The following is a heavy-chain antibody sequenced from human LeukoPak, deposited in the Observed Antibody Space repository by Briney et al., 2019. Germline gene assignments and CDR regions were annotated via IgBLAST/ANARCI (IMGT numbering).Heavy chain of an antibody. V-gene: IGHV4-39*01. D-gene: IGHD1-26*01. CDR3: ARHRIVGATTYRRNPFFDY. CDR2: IYDSGTI. Sequence: PSETLSLTCTVSGGSISSSSYYWGWIRQPPGKELEWIGNIYDSGTIYYNPSLKSRVTISVDTSKNQLSLKLSSVTAADTAVYYCARHRIVGATTYRRNPFFDYWGQGTLVTVSS. J-gene: IGHJ4*02. CDR1: GGSISSSSYY.